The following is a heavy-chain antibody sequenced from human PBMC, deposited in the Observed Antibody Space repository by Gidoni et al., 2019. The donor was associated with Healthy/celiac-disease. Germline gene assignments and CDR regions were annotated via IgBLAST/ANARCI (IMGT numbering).Heavy chain of an antibody. V-gene: IGHV1-69*01. CDR3: ARDRWDYDSRHDAFDI. CDR1: GGPFSSYA. CDR2: IIPIFGTA. Sequence: QVQLVQSGAEVKKPGSSVKVSFKASGGPFSSYAISWLRQAPGQGREWMGGIIPIFGTANYEQKFQGRVTITADESTSTAYMELSSLRSEDTAVYYCARDRWDYDSRHDAFDIWGQGTMVTVSS. D-gene: IGHD3-22*01. J-gene: IGHJ3*02.